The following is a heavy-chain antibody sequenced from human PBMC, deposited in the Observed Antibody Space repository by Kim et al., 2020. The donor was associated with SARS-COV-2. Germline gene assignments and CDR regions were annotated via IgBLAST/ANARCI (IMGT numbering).Heavy chain of an antibody. CDR1: GFTFNSYS. J-gene: IGHJ6*02. Sequence: GGSLRLSCAASGFTFNSYSMNWVRQAPGKGLEWVSSISSSSSYIYYADSVKGRFTISRDNAKNSLYLQTNSLRAEDTAVYYCARVQAVTIEPIYYYYYGMDVWGQGTTVTVSS. CDR3: ARVQAVTIEPIYYYYYGMDV. D-gene: IGHD4-17*01. CDR2: ISSSSSYI. V-gene: IGHV3-21*01.